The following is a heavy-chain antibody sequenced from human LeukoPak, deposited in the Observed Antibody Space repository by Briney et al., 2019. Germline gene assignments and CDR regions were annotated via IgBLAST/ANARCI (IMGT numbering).Heavy chain of an antibody. CDR1: GFTFSRYS. CDR2: ISSSSSYI. J-gene: IGHJ4*02. V-gene: IGHV3-21*01. CDR3: ARDFRGYYYDSSGYYHFDY. D-gene: IGHD3-22*01. Sequence: GGSLRLSCAASGFTFSRYSMNWVRQAPGKGLEWVSYISSSSSYIYYADSVKGRFTISRDNAKNSLYLQMNSLRAEDTAVYYCARDFRGYYYDSSGYYHFDYWGQGTLVTVSS.